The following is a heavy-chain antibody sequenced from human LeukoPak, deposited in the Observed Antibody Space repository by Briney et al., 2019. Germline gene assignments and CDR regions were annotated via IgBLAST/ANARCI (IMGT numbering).Heavy chain of an antibody. CDR2: ISYDGSNK. CDR1: GYTFSSYG. D-gene: IGHD1-14*01. CDR3: ACITH. V-gene: IGHV3-30*03. J-gene: IGHJ4*02. Sequence: PGGSLRLSCAASGYTFSSYGMHWVRQAPGKGLEWVAVISYDGSNKYYADSVRGRFTISRDNSKNTLYLQMNSLRAEDTAVYYCACITHWGQGTLVTVSS.